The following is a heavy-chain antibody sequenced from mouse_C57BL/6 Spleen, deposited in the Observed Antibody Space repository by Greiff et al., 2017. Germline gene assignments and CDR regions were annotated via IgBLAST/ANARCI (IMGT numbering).Heavy chain of an antibody. V-gene: IGHV14-1*01. D-gene: IGHD2-1*01. CDR2: IDPEDGDT. CDR1: GFNIKDYY. J-gene: IGHJ4*01. Sequence: VQLQQSGAELVRPGASVKLSCTASGFNIKDYYMHWVKQRPEQGLEWIGRIDPEDGDTEYAPKFQGKATMTADTSSNTAYLQLSSLTSEDTAVYYCTTYYGNPYYYAMDYWGQGTSVTVSS. CDR3: TTYYGNPYYYAMDY.